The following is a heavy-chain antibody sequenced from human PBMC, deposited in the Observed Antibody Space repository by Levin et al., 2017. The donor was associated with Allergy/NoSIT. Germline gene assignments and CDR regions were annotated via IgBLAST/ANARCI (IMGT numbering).Heavy chain of an antibody. V-gene: IGHV4-59*01. CDR3: ARGSWGYYGMDV. J-gene: IGHJ6*02. CDR1: GGSTRSNF. CDR2: IYYSGST. Sequence: TTSETLSLTCIVSGGSTRSNFWNWIRQSPGKGLEWMGYIYYSGSTNYNPSLKSRVTMSIDTSKNQFSLKLSSVTAADTAVYYCARGSWGYYGMDVWGQGTTVTVFS. D-gene: IGHD3-16*01.